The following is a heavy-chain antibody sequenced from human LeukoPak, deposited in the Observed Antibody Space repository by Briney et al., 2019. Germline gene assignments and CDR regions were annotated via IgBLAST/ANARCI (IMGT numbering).Heavy chain of an antibody. CDR3: ARDQYYYDSSGYYYEHDAFDI. CDR2: ISSSSRYI. CDR1: GFTFSSYS. V-gene: IGHV3-21*01. Sequence: GGSLRLSCAASGFTFSSYSMNWVRQAPGKGLEWVSSISSSSRYIYYADSVKGRFTISRDNAKNSLYLQMNSLRAEDTAVYYCARDQYYYDSSGYYYEHDAFDIWGQGTMVTVSS. J-gene: IGHJ3*02. D-gene: IGHD3-22*01.